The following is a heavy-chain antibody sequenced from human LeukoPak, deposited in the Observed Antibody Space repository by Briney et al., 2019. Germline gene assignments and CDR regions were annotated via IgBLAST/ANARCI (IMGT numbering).Heavy chain of an antibody. J-gene: IGHJ4*02. CDR2: ISYDGSNK. CDR3: ARDRFKFDY. D-gene: IGHD3-3*01. Sequence: GGSLRLSCAASGFTFSSYAMHWVRQAPGKGLEWVAVISYDGSNKYYADPVKGRFTISRDNSKNTLYLQMNSLRAEDTAVYYCARDRFKFDYWGQGTLVTVSS. V-gene: IGHV3-30-3*01. CDR1: GFTFSSYA.